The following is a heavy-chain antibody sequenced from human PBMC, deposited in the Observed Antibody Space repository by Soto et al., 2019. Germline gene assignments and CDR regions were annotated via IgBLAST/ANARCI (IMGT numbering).Heavy chain of an antibody. D-gene: IGHD5-18*01. V-gene: IGHV4-61*01. CDR1: GGSVSSGSYY. J-gene: IGHJ6*02. CDR3: ARLQLWLNYYYYGMDV. Sequence: PSETLSLTCTVSGGSVSSGSYYWSWIRQPPGKGLEWIGYIYYSGSTNYNPSLKSRVTISVDTSKNQFSLKLSSVTAADTAVYYCARLQLWLNYYYYGMDVWGQGTTVTVSS. CDR2: IYYSGST.